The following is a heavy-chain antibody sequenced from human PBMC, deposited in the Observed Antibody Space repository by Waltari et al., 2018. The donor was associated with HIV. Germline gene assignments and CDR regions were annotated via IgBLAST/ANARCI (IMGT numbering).Heavy chain of an antibody. Sequence: QVKLQESGPGLVKPSETLSLNCSVSGGHVSTYYWNWIRQPPGKGLEWIGGIFYSGSTSYSPSFRSRVTMSIDTSKDYFSLRLDSVTAADTALYYCARRPVIPSTIRNAFDVW. D-gene: IGHD2-2*01. V-gene: IGHV4-59*02. CDR3: ARRPVIPSTIRNAFDV. CDR1: GGHVSTYY. J-gene: IGHJ3*01. CDR2: IFYSGST.